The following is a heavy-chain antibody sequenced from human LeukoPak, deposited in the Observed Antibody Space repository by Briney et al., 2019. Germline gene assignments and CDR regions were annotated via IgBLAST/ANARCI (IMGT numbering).Heavy chain of an antibody. CDR3: ARDLAGGSSGWKGGDY. V-gene: IGHV1-2*02. D-gene: IGHD6-19*01. CDR2: INPNSGGT. J-gene: IGHJ4*02. CDR1: GYTFTGYY. Sequence: GASVKVSCKASGYTFTGYYMHWVRQAPGQGLEWMGWINPNSGGTNYAQKFQGRVTMTRDTSISTAYMELSRLRSDDTAVYYCARDLAGGSSGWKGGDYWSQGTLVTVSS.